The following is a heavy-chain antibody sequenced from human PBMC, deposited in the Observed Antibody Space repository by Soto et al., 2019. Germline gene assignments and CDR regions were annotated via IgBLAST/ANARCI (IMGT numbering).Heavy chain of an antibody. CDR3: ARVDIVVVTAILDPYFDY. D-gene: IGHD2-21*02. Sequence: SETLSLTCTVSGGSISNNHYYWGWVRQPPGKGLEWIASISYSGTTYYNPSLKSRVTKSVDTSRNQFSLRLSSVTAADTAVYYCARVDIVVVTAILDPYFDYWGQGTLVTVSS. CDR1: GGSISNNHYY. V-gene: IGHV4-39*07. CDR2: ISYSGTT. J-gene: IGHJ4*02.